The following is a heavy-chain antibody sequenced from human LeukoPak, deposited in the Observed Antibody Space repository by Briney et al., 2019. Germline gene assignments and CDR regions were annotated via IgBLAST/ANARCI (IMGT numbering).Heavy chain of an antibody. J-gene: IGHJ4*02. CDR1: AYKFSNYW. CDR2: VYPDDSDT. CDR3: ARRDTTYFDY. Sequence: GESLKISCKGSAYKFSNYWIAWVRQMPGEGLEWMGTVYPDDSDTRYSPSFLGQVTISVDKSINTAYLQWTSLKALDSAIYYCARRDTTYFDYWGQGSLVTVSS. D-gene: IGHD1-1*01. V-gene: IGHV5-51*01.